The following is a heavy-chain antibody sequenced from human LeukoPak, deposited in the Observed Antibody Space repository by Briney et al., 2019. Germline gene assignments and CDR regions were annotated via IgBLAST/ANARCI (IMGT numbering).Heavy chain of an antibody. J-gene: IGHJ4*02. Sequence: ASVKVSCKASGYTFTSYYMHWVRQAPGQGLEWMGIINPSGGSTSYAQKFQGRVTMTRDTSTSTVYMELSSLRSEDTAVYYCARDGPYDSSGYAALDYWGQGTLVTVSS. CDR1: GYTFTSYY. V-gene: IGHV1-46*01. CDR3: ARDGPYDSSGYAALDY. D-gene: IGHD3-22*01. CDR2: INPSGGST.